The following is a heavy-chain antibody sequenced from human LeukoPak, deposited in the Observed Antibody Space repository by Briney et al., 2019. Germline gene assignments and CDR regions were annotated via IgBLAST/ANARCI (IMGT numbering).Heavy chain of an antibody. CDR1: GGSIISSSYY. J-gene: IGHJ4*02. Sequence: SETLSLTCTVSGGSIISSSYYWGWIRQPPGKGLEWIGSIYYSGSTYYNPSLKSRVTISVDTSKNQFSLKLSSVTAADTAVYYCARLDERLGYYFDYWGQGTLFTVSS. CDR2: IYYSGST. CDR3: ARLDERLGYYFDY. V-gene: IGHV4-39*01. D-gene: IGHD5-24*01.